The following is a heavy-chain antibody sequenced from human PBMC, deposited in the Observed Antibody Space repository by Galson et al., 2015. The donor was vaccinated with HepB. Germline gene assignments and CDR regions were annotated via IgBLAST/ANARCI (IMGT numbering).Heavy chain of an antibody. D-gene: IGHD3-16*01. J-gene: IGHJ4*02. CDR2: VSNDGGTT. CDR1: GFIFSNYA. V-gene: IGHV3-23*01. Sequence: SLRLSCAASGFIFSNYAMSWVRQAPGKGLEWVSTVSNDGGTTYYTDSVKGRFTISRDNSKNTLSLQMNSLRAGDTAVYYCVFGYFFDYWGQGTLVTVSS. CDR3: VFGYFFDY.